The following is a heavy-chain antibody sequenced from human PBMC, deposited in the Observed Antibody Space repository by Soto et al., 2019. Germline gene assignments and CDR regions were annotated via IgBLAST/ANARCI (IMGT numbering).Heavy chain of an antibody. CDR3: AREYYDVLTDYYRYYYIDV. D-gene: IGHD3-9*01. V-gene: IGHV3-11*01. CDR1: GFTFSDYY. Sequence: QVQLVESGGGLVQPGGSLRLSCTASGFTFSDYYMTWIRQAPGKGLESVSYISSSGTRMYYADSVKGRFTISRDNAKNSLYLQLNSPRAEDTAVYYCAREYYDVLTDYYRYYYIDVWGKGITVTVSS. J-gene: IGHJ6*03. CDR2: ISSSGTRM.